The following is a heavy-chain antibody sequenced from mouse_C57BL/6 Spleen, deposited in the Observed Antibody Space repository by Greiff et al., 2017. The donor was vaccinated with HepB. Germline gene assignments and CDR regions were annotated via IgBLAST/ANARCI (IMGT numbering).Heavy chain of an antibody. CDR1: GYTFTSYW. D-gene: IGHD2-3*01. Sequence: QVQLQQPGAELVKPGASVKMSCKASGYTFTSYWITWVKQRPGQGLEWIGDIYPGSGSTNYNEKFKSKATLTVDTSSSTAYMQLSSLTSEDSAVYYWARYYDGYYSWFAYWGQGTLVTVSA. CDR3: ARYYDGYYSWFAY. J-gene: IGHJ3*01. CDR2: IYPGSGST. V-gene: IGHV1-55*01.